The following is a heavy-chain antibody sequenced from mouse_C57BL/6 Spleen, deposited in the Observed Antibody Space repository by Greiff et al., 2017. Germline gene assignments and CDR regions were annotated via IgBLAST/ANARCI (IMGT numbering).Heavy chain of an antibody. V-gene: IGHV1-62-2*01. CDR2: FYPGSGSI. CDR3: ARHEENYSNREDYFDY. Sequence: QVQLQQSGAELVKPGASVKLSCKASGYTFTEYTIHWVKQRSGQGLEWIGWFYPGSGSIKYNEKFKDKATLTADKSSSTVYMELSRLTSEDSAVYFCARHEENYSNREDYFDYWGQGTTLTVSS. CDR1: GYTFTEYT. D-gene: IGHD2-5*01. J-gene: IGHJ2*01.